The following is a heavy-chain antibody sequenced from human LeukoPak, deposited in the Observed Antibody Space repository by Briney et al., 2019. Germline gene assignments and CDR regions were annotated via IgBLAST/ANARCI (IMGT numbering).Heavy chain of an antibody. J-gene: IGHJ4*02. CDR1: GYTFTAYY. CDR3: ARDQEKGNSGTYYALDY. Sequence: GASVKVSCKASGYTFTAYYMHWVRQAPGQGLEWMGWINPNNGGTNYAQNFQGRVTMTRDTSISTAYMELSRLRSDDTAVYYCARDQEKGNSGTYYALDYWGQGTLVTVPS. V-gene: IGHV1-2*02. D-gene: IGHD1-26*01. CDR2: INPNNGGT.